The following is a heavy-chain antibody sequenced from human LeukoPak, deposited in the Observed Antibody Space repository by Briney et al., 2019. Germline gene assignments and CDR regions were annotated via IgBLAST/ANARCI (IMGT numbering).Heavy chain of an antibody. CDR2: FDPEDGET. Sequence: AASVKVSCKVSGYTLTELSMHWVRQAPGKGLEWMGGFDPEDGETIYAQRFQGRVTMTEDTSTDTAYMELSSLRSEDTAVYYCATGYSGRYYYYFDYWGQGTLVTVSS. D-gene: IGHD1-26*01. V-gene: IGHV1-24*01. J-gene: IGHJ4*02. CDR1: GYTLTELS. CDR3: ATGYSGRYYYYFDY.